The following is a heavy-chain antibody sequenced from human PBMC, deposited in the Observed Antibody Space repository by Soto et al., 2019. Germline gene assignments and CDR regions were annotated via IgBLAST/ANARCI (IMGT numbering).Heavy chain of an antibody. CDR1: GGTFSSYA. Sequence: ASVKVSCKASGGTFSSYAISWVRQAPGQGLEWMGWISAYNGNTNYAQKLQGRVTMTTDTSTSTAYMELRSLRSDDTAVYYCARDQVYYYGSGSYRYYYGMDVWGQGTTVTVSS. D-gene: IGHD3-10*01. J-gene: IGHJ6*02. CDR2: ISAYNGNT. CDR3: ARDQVYYYGSGSYRYYYGMDV. V-gene: IGHV1-18*01.